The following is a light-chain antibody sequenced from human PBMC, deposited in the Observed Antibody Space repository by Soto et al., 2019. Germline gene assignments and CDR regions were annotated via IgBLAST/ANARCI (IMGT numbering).Light chain of an antibody. Sequence: SYELTQPPSVSVSPGQTASITCSGDKLGDKYACWYQQKPGQSPLLVIYQDTKRPSGIPERFSGSKSGNTATLTISGTKAMDEADYYCQAWDSSTAGVFGGGTKLNVL. V-gene: IGLV3-1*01. CDR1: KLGDKY. CDR3: QAWDSSTAGV. CDR2: QDT. J-gene: IGLJ2*01.